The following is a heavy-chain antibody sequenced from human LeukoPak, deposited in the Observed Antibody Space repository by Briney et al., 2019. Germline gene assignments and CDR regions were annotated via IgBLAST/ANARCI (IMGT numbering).Heavy chain of an antibody. CDR2: ISWNSGSI. V-gene: IGHV3-9*03. CDR3: AKDNSHRVTTGLDY. J-gene: IGHJ4*02. Sequence: GGSLRLSCAASGFTFDDYAMHSVRQAPGKGLEWVSGISWNSGSIGYADSVKGRFTISRDNAKNSLYLQMNSLRAEDMALYYCAKDNSHRVTTGLDYWGQGTLVTVSS. CDR1: GFTFDDYA. D-gene: IGHD4-17*01.